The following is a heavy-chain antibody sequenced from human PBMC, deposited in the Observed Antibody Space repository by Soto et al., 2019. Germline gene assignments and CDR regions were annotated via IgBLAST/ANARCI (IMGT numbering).Heavy chain of an antibody. D-gene: IGHD3-3*01. CDR3: ARDPYYDFWSGYYTKGGLDY. J-gene: IGHJ4*02. Sequence: PSETLSLTCTVSGGSIRSISYYWGWIRQPPGKGLEWIGSIYYSGSTYYNPSLKSRVTISVDTSKNQFSLKLSSVTAADTAVYYCARDPYYDFWSGYYTKGGLDYWGQGTLVTVSS. V-gene: IGHV4-39*07. CDR2: IYYSGST. CDR1: GGSIRSISYY.